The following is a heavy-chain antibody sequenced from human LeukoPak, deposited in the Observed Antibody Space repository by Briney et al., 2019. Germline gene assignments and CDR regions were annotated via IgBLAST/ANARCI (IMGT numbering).Heavy chain of an antibody. V-gene: IGHV3-23*01. J-gene: IGHJ5*02. Sequence: PGGSLRLSCAASGFTFTNYAMTWVRQAPGKGLEWVSAITGTGGSTDYADSVRGRFTISRDNSKNTLYLQMNSLRAEDTAIYYRASRAGYSYGSWGQGTLVTVSS. CDR2: ITGTGGST. CDR1: GFTFTNYA. D-gene: IGHD2-15*01. CDR3: ASRAGYSYGS.